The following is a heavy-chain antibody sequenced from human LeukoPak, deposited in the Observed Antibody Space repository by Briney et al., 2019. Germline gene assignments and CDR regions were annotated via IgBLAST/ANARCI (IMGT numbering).Heavy chain of an antibody. Sequence: GSSVKVSCKASGGTFSSYAISWVRQAPGQGLEWMGRIIPILGIANYAQKFQGRVTITADKSTSTAYMELSSLRSEDTAVYYCARGAGGNSVGFDYWGQGTLVTVSS. V-gene: IGHV1-69*04. D-gene: IGHD4-23*01. CDR3: ARGAGGNSVGFDY. CDR2: IIPILGIA. J-gene: IGHJ4*02. CDR1: GGTFSSYA.